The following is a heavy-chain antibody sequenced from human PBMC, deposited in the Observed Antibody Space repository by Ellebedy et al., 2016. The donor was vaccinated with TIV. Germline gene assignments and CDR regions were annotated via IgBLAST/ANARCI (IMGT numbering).Heavy chain of an antibody. J-gene: IGHJ6*03. CDR3: AFNGGYDSKDIYYYYMDV. V-gene: IGHV3-23*01. CDR2: ISGGAAGI. D-gene: IGHD5-12*01. Sequence: GESLKISXEASGFTFSSYAMSWVRQAPGKGLEWVSSISGGAAGIYYADSVQGRFTISGDKSKKIVYLQMDSLRVEDTAVYYCAFNGGYDSKDIYYYYMDVWGNGTTVTVSS. CDR1: GFTFSSYA.